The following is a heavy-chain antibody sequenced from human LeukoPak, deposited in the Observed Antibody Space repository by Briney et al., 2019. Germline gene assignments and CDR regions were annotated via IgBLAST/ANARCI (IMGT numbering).Heavy chain of an antibody. D-gene: IGHD4-11*01. CDR1: GGSFISYA. Sequence: SVKVSCKVSGGSFISYAISWLRQAPGEGLECMGVTVPFAGTVNYVQRFRGRVTTSADKYTTTAYMEVRSLRSEDTAVYYCAISLLNMTTAQFFFDSWGQGTLVTVST. V-gene: IGHV1-69*06. CDR2: TVPFAGTV. J-gene: IGHJ4*02. CDR3: AISLLNMTTAQFFFDS.